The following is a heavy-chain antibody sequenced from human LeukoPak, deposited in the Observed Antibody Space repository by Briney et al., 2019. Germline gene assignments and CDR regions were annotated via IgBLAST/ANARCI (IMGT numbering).Heavy chain of an antibody. Sequence: PGGSLRLSCAASGFTFSGSAMHWVRQASGKGLEWVGRIRSKANSYATAYAASVKGRFTISRGDSKNTAYLQMNSLKTEDTAVYYCTRESGVESYYYYYMDVWGKGTTVTVSS. CDR1: GFTFSGSA. V-gene: IGHV3-73*01. J-gene: IGHJ6*03. CDR2: IRSKANSYAT. CDR3: TRESGVESYYYYYMDV. D-gene: IGHD1-26*01.